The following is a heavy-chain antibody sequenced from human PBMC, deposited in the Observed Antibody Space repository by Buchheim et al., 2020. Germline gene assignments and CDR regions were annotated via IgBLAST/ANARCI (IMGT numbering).Heavy chain of an antibody. D-gene: IGHD6-13*01. Sequence: EVQLVQSGAEVKKPGESLKISCKGSGYSFTGYWIGWVRQMPGKGLEWMGIIYPGDSNTRYNPSFQGQVSISADKSITTAYPQWGSLKASDTAMYYCARHGLTATAAGSVFDHWGQGTL. CDR3: ARHGLTATAAGSVFDH. CDR2: IYPGDSNT. V-gene: IGHV5-51*01. CDR1: GYSFTGYW. J-gene: IGHJ5*02.